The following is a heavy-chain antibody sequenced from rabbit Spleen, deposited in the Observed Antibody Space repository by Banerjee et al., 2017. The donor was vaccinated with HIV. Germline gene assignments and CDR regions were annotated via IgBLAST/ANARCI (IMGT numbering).Heavy chain of an antibody. CDR2: INAATGKP. D-gene: IGHD1-1*01. CDR1: GFSFGDRDV. CDR3: ARDLVGVIGWNFYL. Sequence: EQLEESGGGLVQPTGSLTLTCKASGFSFGDRDVMCWVRQAPGKGLEWIACINAATGKPVYATWAKGRFTISRTSSTTVTLRMTSLTAADRAAYFCARDLVGVIGWNFYLWGPGTLVTVS. V-gene: IGHV1S45*01. J-gene: IGHJ4*01.